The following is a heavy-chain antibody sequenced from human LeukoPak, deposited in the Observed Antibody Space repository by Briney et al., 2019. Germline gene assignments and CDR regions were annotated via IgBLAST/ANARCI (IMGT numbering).Heavy chain of an antibody. Sequence: GGSLRLSCVVSGFTFSSYGMHWVRQAPGKGLEWVAYIQYDGSNEQYAHSVKGRFRISRDSSKNILYLQMNSLRAEDTAVYYCAKDRCSNGIGCYYYYMDVWGKGTTVTIPS. CDR1: GFTFSSYG. J-gene: IGHJ6*03. CDR3: AKDRCSNGIGCYYYYMDV. CDR2: IQYDGSNE. V-gene: IGHV3-30*02. D-gene: IGHD2-8*01.